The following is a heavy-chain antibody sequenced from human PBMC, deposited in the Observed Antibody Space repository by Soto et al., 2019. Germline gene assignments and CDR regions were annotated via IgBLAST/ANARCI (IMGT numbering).Heavy chain of an antibody. CDR3: AKESDSSRHLDY. Sequence: PSESLSLTCTVSGFISAYYWSWIRQPAGKGLEWTGRIYGSGNSNFNTSLNGRATISVDMSKNQFTLILRSVTAADTAVYYWAKESDSSRHLDYWGQGILVTVYS. V-gene: IGHV4-4*07. D-gene: IGHD6-13*01. CDR2: IYGSGNS. CDR1: GFISAYY. J-gene: IGHJ4*02.